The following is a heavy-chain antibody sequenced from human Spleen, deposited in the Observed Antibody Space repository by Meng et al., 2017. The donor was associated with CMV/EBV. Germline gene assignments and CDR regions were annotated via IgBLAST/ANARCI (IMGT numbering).Heavy chain of an antibody. CDR1: GFTFSSHA. D-gene: IGHD6-13*01. CDR2: ITWNGAGT. J-gene: IGHJ4*02. V-gene: IGHV3-20*04. Sequence: GESLKISCAASGFTFSSHAMTWVRQAPGKGLEWVSGITWNGAGTGYADSVKGRFSISRDNAKNSLYLQVNSLRAEDTAVYYCARGDGGIAAADFDYWGQGTLVTVSS. CDR3: ARGDGGIAAADFDY.